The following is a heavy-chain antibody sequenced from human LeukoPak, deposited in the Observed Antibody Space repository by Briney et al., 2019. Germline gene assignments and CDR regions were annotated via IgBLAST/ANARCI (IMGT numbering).Heavy chain of an antibody. CDR2: ISWNSGSI. V-gene: IGHV3-9*01. J-gene: IGHJ5*02. D-gene: IGHD5-12*01. CDR1: GFTFDDYA. Sequence: PGRSLRLSCAASGFTFDDYAMHWVRQAPGKGLEWVSGISWNSGSIGYADSVKGRFTISRDNAKNSLYLQMNSLRAEDTALYYCAKDLGATIGLNWFDPWGQGTLVTVSS. CDR3: AKDLGATIGLNWFDP.